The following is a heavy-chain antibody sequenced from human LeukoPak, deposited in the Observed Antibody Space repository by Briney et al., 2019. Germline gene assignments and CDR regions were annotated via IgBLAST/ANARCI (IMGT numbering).Heavy chain of an antibody. CDR3: GAPSYYYDSSGFIDY. Sequence: SVKVSCKASGGTFSSYAISWVRQAPGQGLEWMGRIIPISGIANYAQKFQGRVTITADKSTSTAYMELSSLRSEDTAVYYCGAPSYYYDSSGFIDYWGQGTLVTVSS. CDR2: IIPISGIA. V-gene: IGHV1-69*04. D-gene: IGHD3-22*01. J-gene: IGHJ4*02. CDR1: GGTFSSYA.